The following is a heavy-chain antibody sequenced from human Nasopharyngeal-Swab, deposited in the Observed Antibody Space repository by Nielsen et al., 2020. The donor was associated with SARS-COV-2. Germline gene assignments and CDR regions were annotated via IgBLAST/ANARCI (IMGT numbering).Heavy chain of an antibody. D-gene: IGHD3-9*01. CDR2: ISGTGVTT. Sequence: GGSLRLSWAASGFTFSSYAMSWVRQAPGKGLEWVSVISGTGVTTYYADSVKGRFTISRDNSKNTLYLQMHSLRAEDTAVYYCAKEEDFLTGYYAYWGQGTLVTVSS. CDR1: GFTFSSYA. V-gene: IGHV3-23*01. J-gene: IGHJ4*02. CDR3: AKEEDFLTGYYAY.